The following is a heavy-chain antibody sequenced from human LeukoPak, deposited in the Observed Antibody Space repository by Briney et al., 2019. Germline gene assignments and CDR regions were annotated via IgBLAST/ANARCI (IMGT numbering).Heavy chain of an antibody. D-gene: IGHD3-10*01. CDR1: GGTFSSYA. CDR3: ARVATMVRGVIAFDI. Sequence: GASVKVSCKASGGTFSSYAISWVRQAPGQGLEWMGRIIPILGIANYAQKFQGRVTITADKSTSTAYMELSSLRSEDTAVYYCARVATMVRGVIAFDIRGQGTMVTVSS. J-gene: IGHJ3*02. CDR2: IIPILGIA. V-gene: IGHV1-69*04.